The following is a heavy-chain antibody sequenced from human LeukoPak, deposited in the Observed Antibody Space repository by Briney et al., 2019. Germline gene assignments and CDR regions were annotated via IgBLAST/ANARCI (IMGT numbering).Heavy chain of an antibody. CDR2: IKYDLREK. Sequence: PGGSLRLSCAASGFSFSNYWMSWVRQAPGKGPEWVANIKYDLREKYYVDSVKGRFTISRDNAKNSLYLQMNSLRAEDTAVYYCARGIHRADYWGQGTLVTVSS. J-gene: IGHJ4*02. V-gene: IGHV3-7*01. CDR1: GFSFSNYW. CDR3: ARGIHRADY.